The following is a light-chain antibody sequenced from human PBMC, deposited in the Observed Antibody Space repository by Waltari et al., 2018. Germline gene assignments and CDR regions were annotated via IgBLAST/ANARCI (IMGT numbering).Light chain of an antibody. CDR1: QSVSRA. CDR3: QHYLRLPVT. Sequence: EIVLPQSPGTLSLSLGERAPVSCRASQSVSRALAWYQQKPGQAPRLLIYGASTRATGIPDRFSGSGSGTDVSLTSSRLEPDDFAVYYCQHYLRLPVTFGQGTTVEI. J-gene: IGKJ1*01. CDR2: GAS. V-gene: IGKV3-20*01.